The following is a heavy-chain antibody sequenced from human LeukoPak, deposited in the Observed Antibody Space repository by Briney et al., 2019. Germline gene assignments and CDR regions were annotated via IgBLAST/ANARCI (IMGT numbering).Heavy chain of an antibody. CDR3: ARGKTAVGR. D-gene: IGHD4-23*01. J-gene: IGHJ4*02. V-gene: IGHV4-59*01. CDR2: MYYRGIT. CDR1: GGSISTYY. Sequence: SGTLSLTCTVWGGSISTYYWSWIRQPPGGGLEWLGYMYYRGITNYNPSLKSRVTISVDTSQNQYSLKLSSVTAADTAVYYCARGKTAVGRWGQGTLVTVSS.